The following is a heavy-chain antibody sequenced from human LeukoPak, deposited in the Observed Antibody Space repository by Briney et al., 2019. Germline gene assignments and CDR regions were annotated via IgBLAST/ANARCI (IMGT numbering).Heavy chain of an antibody. Sequence: ASVKVSCKASGHTFIGYFVHWVRQAPGQGLEWMGWINPKSGDTNYAREFQGRVTMTRDTSISAAYMDLSTLTSDDTAVYYCARGSSAATGTVYGFWGQGTLVTVSS. CDR3: ARGSSAATGTVYGF. D-gene: IGHD6-13*01. V-gene: IGHV1-2*02. CDR2: INPKSGDT. CDR1: GHTFIGYF. J-gene: IGHJ4*02.